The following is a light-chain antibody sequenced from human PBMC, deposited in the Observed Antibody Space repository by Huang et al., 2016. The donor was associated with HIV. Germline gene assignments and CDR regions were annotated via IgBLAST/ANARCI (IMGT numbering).Light chain of an antibody. CDR1: QNINSAY. Sequence: DIVLTQSPGTLSLSPGERATLSCRASQNINSAYLAWYQQKPGQAPSLLIYGASNRATGVPDRFSGSGYGTDFTLTINRLEPDDFAVFYCQQYDTSPLTFGQGTRLEIK. CDR2: GAS. J-gene: IGKJ5*01. V-gene: IGKV3-20*01. CDR3: QQYDTSPLT.